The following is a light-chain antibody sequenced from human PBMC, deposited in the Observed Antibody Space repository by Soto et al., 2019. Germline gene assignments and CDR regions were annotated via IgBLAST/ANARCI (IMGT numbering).Light chain of an antibody. Sequence: DIQMTQSPSSLSASVGGSVTITCRASQSIGTYLNWYQQESGRAPKLLICAASSLQSGVPSRFSGSGSGVNFTLSVSNLQPGDFATYYCQQTSSVPPTFGGGTKVDLK. CDR1: QSIGTY. CDR2: AAS. J-gene: IGKJ4*01. V-gene: IGKV1-39*01. CDR3: QQTSSVPPT.